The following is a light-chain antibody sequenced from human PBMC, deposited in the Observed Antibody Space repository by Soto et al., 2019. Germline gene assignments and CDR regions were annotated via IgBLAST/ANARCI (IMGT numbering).Light chain of an antibody. V-gene: IGKV3D-15*01. CDR2: DAS. CDR3: QQYNNWPRT. Sequence: IVFTQSPGTLSLSPGEGATLSCSASQSVSSSDLAWYQQKLGQAPRLLIYDASTRATGIPARFSGSGSGTEFTLTISSLQSEDFAVYYCQQYNNWPRTFGQGTKVDI. J-gene: IGKJ1*01. CDR1: QSVSSSD.